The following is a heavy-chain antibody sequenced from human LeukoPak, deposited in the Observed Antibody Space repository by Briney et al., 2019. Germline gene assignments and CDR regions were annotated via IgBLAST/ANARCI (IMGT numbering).Heavy chain of an antibody. CDR2: IIPIFGTA. CDR1: GGTFSSYA. Sequence: ASVKVSCKASGGTFSSYAISWVRQAPGQGLEWMGGIIPIFGTANYAQKFQGRVTITADESTSTAYMELSSLRSEDTAVYYCARDAVRDSSDYYFVGYFDYWGQGTLVTVSS. D-gene: IGHD3-22*01. CDR3: ARDAVRDSSDYYFVGYFDY. J-gene: IGHJ4*02. V-gene: IGHV1-69*13.